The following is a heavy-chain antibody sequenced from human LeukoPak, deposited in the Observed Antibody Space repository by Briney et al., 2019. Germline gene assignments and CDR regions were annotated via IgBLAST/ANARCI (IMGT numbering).Heavy chain of an antibody. CDR2: ITYDGSNK. CDR3: ARIYAYFFDY. D-gene: IGHD2/OR15-2a*01. CDR1: GFTFSSYA. V-gene: IGHV3-30*04. Sequence: GGSLRLSCAASGFTFSSYAIHWVRQAPGKGLEWLAGITYDGSNKYYADSVKGRFTISRDSSKNTLYLQMSSLRAEDTAIFYCARIYAYFFDYWGQGSLVTVSS. J-gene: IGHJ4*02.